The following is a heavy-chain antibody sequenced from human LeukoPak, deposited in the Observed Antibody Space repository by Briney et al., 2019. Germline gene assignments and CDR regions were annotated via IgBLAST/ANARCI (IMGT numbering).Heavy chain of an antibody. J-gene: IGHJ1*01. CDR3: ARDFSPYYYDSSGHEH. Sequence: GGSLRLSCAASGFTFSSYWMSWVRQAPGKGLEWVSAISGSGGSTYYADSVKGRFTISRDNSKNTLYLQMNSLRAEDTAVYYCARDFSPYYYDSSGHEHWGQGTLVIVSS. CDR1: GFTFSSYW. CDR2: ISGSGGST. D-gene: IGHD3-22*01. V-gene: IGHV3-23*01.